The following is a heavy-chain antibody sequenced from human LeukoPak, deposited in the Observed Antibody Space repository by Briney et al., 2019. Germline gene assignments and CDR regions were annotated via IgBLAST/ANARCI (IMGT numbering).Heavy chain of an antibody. V-gene: IGHV4-30-4*01. CDR1: GGSISSGDYY. J-gene: IGHJ5*02. Sequence: SETLSLTCTVSGGSISSGDYYWSWIRQPPGKGLEWIGYIYYSGSTYYNPSLKSRVTISVDTSKNQFSLKLSSVTAADTAVYYCARRSSSWLPPYNWFDPWGQGTLVTVSS. D-gene: IGHD6-13*01. CDR3: ARRSSSWLPPYNWFDP. CDR2: IYYSGST.